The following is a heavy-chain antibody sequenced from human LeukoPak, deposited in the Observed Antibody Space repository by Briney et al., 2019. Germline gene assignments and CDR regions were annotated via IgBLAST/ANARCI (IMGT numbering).Heavy chain of an antibody. CDR3: AGALTGYYPYYFDY. J-gene: IGHJ4*02. CDR2: IYYSGST. CDR1: GGSISSYY. V-gene: IGHV4-59*08. Sequence: SETLSLTCTVSGGSISSYYWSWIRQPPGKGLEWIGYIYYSGSTNYNPSLKSRVTISVDTSKNQFSLKLSSVTAADTAVYYCAGALTGYYPYYFDYWGQGTLVTVSS. D-gene: IGHD3-9*01.